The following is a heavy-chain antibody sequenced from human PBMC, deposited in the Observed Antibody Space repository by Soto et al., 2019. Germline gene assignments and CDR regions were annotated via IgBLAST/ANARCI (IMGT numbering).Heavy chain of an antibody. CDR2: MNPNSGNT. CDR1: GYTFTSYD. D-gene: IGHD6-19*01. CDR3: ARDGAGTAVAGSAYYYYGMDV. Sequence: ASVKVSCKASGYTFTSYDINWVRQATGQGLEWMGWMNPNSGNTGYAQKFQGRVTMTRNTSISTAYMELSSLRSEDTAVYYCARDGAGTAVAGSAYYYYGMDVWGQGTTVTVSS. J-gene: IGHJ6*02. V-gene: IGHV1-8*01.